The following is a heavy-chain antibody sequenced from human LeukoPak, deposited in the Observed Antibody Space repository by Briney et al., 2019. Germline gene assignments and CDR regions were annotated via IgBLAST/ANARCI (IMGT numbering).Heavy chain of an antibody. D-gene: IGHD4-17*01. V-gene: IGHV3-30*18. CDR3: AKVWEDGDYGSYFQH. CDR1: GFTFSSYG. CDR2: ISYDGSNK. Sequence: SGGSLRLSCAASGFTFSSYGMHWVRQAPGKGLEWVAVISYDGSNKYSADSVKGRFTISRDNSKNTLYLQMNSLRAEDTAVYYCAKVWEDGDYGSYFQHWGQGTMVTVSS. J-gene: IGHJ1*01.